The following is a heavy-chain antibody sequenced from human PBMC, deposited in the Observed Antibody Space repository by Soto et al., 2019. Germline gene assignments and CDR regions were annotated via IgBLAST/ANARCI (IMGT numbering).Heavy chain of an antibody. CDR3: ARSSKRTLTRFLYALDY. Sequence: TVGFLMLSCAASVVTFSRYSLSSVRQAPGKWLEWVSSISTSGDTTSYADYVKVGFTISRDNAKNSLYLQMNSLRAEDTDVYYCARSSKRTLTRFLYALDYWGQGPLVTVSS. V-gene: IGHV3-21*04. D-gene: IGHD3-3*01. CDR2: ISTSGDTT. CDR1: VVTFSRYS. J-gene: IGHJ4*02.